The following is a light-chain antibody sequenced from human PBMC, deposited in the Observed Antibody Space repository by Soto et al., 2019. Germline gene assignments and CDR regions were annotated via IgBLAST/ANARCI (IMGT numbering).Light chain of an antibody. Sequence: QAVATQPPSASSTPGQTVTISCSGSTSNIGTFYVYWYQHLPGTAPKLLIYLGDQRASGVSDRFSGSKSGTSASLAINGLRSDDEADYYCAAWDDNLNAYVFGSGTKLTVL. CDR2: LGD. CDR3: AAWDDNLNAYV. J-gene: IGLJ1*01. CDR1: TSNIGTFY. V-gene: IGLV1-47*02.